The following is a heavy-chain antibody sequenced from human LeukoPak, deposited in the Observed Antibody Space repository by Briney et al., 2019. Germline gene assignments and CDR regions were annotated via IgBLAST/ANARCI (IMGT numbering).Heavy chain of an antibody. CDR3: ARDPYSGNYGNYYYYYMDV. V-gene: IGHV1-46*01. CDR2: INPSGGGT. J-gene: IGHJ6*03. Sequence: GASVKVSCKASGYTFTSYYMHWVRQAPGQGLEWMGIINPSGGGTSYAQKFQGRVTMTRDMSTSTVYVELSSLRSEDTALYFCARDPYSGNYGNYYYYYMDVWGKGTTVTISS. CDR1: GYTFTSYY. D-gene: IGHD1-26*01.